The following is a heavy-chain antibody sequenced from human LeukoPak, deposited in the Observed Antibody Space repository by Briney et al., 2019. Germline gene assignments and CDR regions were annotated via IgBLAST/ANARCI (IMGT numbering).Heavy chain of an antibody. V-gene: IGHV1-69*02. J-gene: IGHJ4*02. D-gene: IGHD4-17*01. Sequence: SVKVSCKASGGTFSSYTIGWVRQAPGQGLEWMGRIIPILGIANYAQKFQGRVTITADKSTSTAYMELSSLRSEDTAVYYCARARNPYGDFDYWGQGTLVTVSS. CDR3: ARARNPYGDFDY. CDR1: GGTFSSYT. CDR2: IIPILGIA.